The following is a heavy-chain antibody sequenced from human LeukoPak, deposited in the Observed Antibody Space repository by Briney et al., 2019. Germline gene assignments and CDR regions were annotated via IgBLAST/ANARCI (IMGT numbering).Heavy chain of an antibody. D-gene: IGHD6-13*01. Sequence: GGSLRLSCAASGFTFSSYGMHWVRQAPGKGLEWVAVIWYDGSNKYYADSVKGRFTISRDNSKNTLYLQMNSLRAEDTAVYYCARDRGSSSWYSGYRVLRWLDPWGQGTLVTVSS. J-gene: IGHJ5*02. CDR1: GFTFSSYG. CDR2: IWYDGSNK. V-gene: IGHV3-33*08. CDR3: ARDRGSSSWYSGYRVLRWLDP.